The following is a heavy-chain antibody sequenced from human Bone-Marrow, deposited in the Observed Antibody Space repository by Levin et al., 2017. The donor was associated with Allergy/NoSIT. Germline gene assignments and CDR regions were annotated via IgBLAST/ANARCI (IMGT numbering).Heavy chain of an antibody. V-gene: IGHV4-4*07. Sequence: MTSETLSLTCTVSGGSISSYYWSWIRQPAGKGLEWIGRIYTSGSTNYNPSLKSRVTMSVDTSKNQFSLKLSSVTAADTAVYYCARDKGKAASGGSCFFDSWGQGTMVTVSS. CDR1: GGSISSYY. CDR2: IYTSGST. J-gene: IGHJ3*02. D-gene: IGHD2-15*01. CDR3: ARDKGKAASGGSCFFDS.